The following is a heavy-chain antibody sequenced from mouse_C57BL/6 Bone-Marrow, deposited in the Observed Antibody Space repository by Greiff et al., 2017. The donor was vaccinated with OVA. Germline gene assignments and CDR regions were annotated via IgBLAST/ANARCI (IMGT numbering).Heavy chain of an antibody. Sequence: EVNLVESGGDLVKPGGSLKLSCAASGFTFSSYGMSWVRQTPDKRLEWVATISSGGSYTYYPDSVKGRFTISRDNAKNTLYLQMSSLKSEDTAMYYCARQSGTWYFDVWGTGTTVTVSS. D-gene: IGHD1-1*02. CDR3: ARQSGTWYFDV. V-gene: IGHV5-6*01. J-gene: IGHJ1*03. CDR2: ISSGGSYT. CDR1: GFTFSSYG.